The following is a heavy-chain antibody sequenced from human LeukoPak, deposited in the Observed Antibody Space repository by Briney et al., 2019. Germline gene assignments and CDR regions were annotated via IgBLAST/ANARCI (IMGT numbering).Heavy chain of an antibody. D-gene: IGHD6-19*01. CDR2: IYTGGST. CDR1: GFTVSSNY. V-gene: IGHV3-66*04. J-gene: IGHJ6*02. CDR3: ARPPGLAGHYSYYYGVDV. Sequence: QPGGSLRLSCAASGFTVSSNYMTWVRQAPGKGLEWVSFIYTGGSTYYADSVRGRFIISRDNSENTVYLQMNSLRAEDTAVYFCARPPGLAGHYSYYYGVDVWGQGTTVTVSS.